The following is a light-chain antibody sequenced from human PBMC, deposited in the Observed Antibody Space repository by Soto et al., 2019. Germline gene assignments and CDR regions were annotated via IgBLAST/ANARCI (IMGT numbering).Light chain of an antibody. CDR2: RNN. CDR1: RSDIGDSNF. V-gene: IGLV1-47*01. Sequence: QSALTQPASVSGSPGQSVTISCTGPRSDIGDSNFISWYQHSPGKAPRLLIYRNNQRPSGVPDRFSGSKSGTSASLAISGLRSEDEADYYCAAWDDSLSGPNVVFGGGTKLTVL. CDR3: AAWDDSLSGPNVV. J-gene: IGLJ2*01.